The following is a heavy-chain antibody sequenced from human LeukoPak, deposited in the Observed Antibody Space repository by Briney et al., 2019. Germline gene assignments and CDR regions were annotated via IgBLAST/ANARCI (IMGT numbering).Heavy chain of an antibody. Sequence: GGSLRLSCAASGFTFSSYGMHWVRQAPGKGLEWVSSIRNGGSNKYYADSVKGRFTISRDNAKNSLYLQMNSLRAEDTAVYFCVGVGRLLWIGLWGQGTLVTVSS. D-gene: IGHD3-10*01. CDR2: IRNGGSNK. J-gene: IGHJ4*01. CDR3: VGVGRLLWIGL. V-gene: IGHV3-30*02. CDR1: GFTFSSYG.